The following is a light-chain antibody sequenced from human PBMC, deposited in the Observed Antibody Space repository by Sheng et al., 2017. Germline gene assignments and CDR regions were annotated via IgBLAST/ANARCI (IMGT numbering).Light chain of an antibody. V-gene: IGKV1-39*01. CDR2: ATS. J-gene: IGKJ4*01. CDR3: QLSSSPFT. CDR1: QTINTY. Sequence: DIQMTQSPSSLSASVGDRVTITCRASQTINTYVNWYQQKSGKAPKLLVYATSILQSGVPSRFSGSGSGSDFTLSISSLQPEDFATYYCQLSSSPFTFGGGTKVEIK.